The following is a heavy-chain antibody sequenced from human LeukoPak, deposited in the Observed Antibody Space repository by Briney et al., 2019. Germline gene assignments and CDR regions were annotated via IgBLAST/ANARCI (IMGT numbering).Heavy chain of an antibody. J-gene: IGHJ4*02. Sequence: GSLRLSCTGSGFTFRTYAFSWVRQAPGKGLEWVSATGSNGVTYYADSVKGRFTISRDNSKNALYLQMNGLRADDTAVYYCGIRDTSDYYVFWGQGTLVTVSS. CDR3: GIRDTSDYYVF. V-gene: IGHV3-23*01. D-gene: IGHD3-22*01. CDR1: GFTFRTYA. CDR2: TGSNGVT.